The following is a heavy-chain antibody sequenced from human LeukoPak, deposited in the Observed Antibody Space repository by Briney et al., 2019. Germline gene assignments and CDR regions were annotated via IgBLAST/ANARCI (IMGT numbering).Heavy chain of an antibody. CDR3: ATSSGGRYFDY. J-gene: IGHJ4*02. V-gene: IGHV5-51*01. CDR2: IYPGDSDT. D-gene: IGHD3-22*01. Sequence: GESLKISCKGSGYSFTTYWIGWVRQMPRKGLEWMGIIYPGDSDTKYSPSFQGQVTISADKSINAAYLQWSSLKASDTAMYYCATSSGGRYFDYWGQGTLVTVSS. CDR1: GYSFTTYW.